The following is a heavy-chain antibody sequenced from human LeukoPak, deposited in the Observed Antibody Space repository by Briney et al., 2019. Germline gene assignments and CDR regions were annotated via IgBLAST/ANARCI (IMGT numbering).Heavy chain of an antibody. CDR2: INPNRGGT. D-gene: IGHD3-10*01. V-gene: IGHV1-2*02. J-gene: IGHJ5*02. Sequence: GASVKVSCKASGYTFIANYMHWVRQAPGQGREWMGWINPNRGGTNSAQKFHGRVTLTRDTSIRTIYMALSRLTSDDTAVYYCARGANYYGSGSPKNWFDPWGQGTLVTVSS. CDR1: GYTFIANY. CDR3: ARGANYYGSGSPKNWFDP.